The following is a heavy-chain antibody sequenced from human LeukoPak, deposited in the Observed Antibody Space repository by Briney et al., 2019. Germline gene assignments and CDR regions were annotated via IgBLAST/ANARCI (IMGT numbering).Heavy chain of an antibody. V-gene: IGHV3-7*01. CDR3: ARDGGRGRSDY. J-gene: IGHJ4*02. CDR2: IKEDGSEK. D-gene: IGHD3-16*01. Sequence: GGSLRLSCAASGFTFSSYWMSWVRQAPGKGLEWVANIKEDGSEKYYVDSVKGRFTISKDNAKNSLYLQMNSLRAEDTAVYYCARDGGRGRSDYWGQGTLVTVSS. CDR1: GFTFSSYW.